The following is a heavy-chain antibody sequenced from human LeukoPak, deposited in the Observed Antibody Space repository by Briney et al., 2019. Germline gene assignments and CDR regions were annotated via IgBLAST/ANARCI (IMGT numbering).Heavy chain of an antibody. CDR2: IGSSGSPT. D-gene: IGHD3-22*01. CDR1: GFAFSSYN. Sequence: GGSLRLSCAASGFAFSSYNMNWVRQAPGKGLEWISYIGSSGSPTHYADSVRGRFTISRDNAKNSLYLQMDSLRDDDTALYYCARRPYSDTSGRLSDVWGQGTTVTVSS. V-gene: IGHV3-48*02. CDR3: ARRPYSDTSGRLSDV. J-gene: IGHJ6*02.